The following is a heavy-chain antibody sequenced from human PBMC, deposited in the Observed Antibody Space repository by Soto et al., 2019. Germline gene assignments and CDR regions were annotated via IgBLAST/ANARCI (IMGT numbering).Heavy chain of an antibody. V-gene: IGHV4-30-4*01. CDR1: GGSISSGDYY. J-gene: IGHJ5*02. CDR2: IYYSGST. D-gene: IGHD3-3*01. CDR3: ARGAPKYYDFWSGHNWFDP. Sequence: SETLSLTCTVSGGSISSGDYYWSWIRQPPGKGLEWIGYIYYSGSTYYNPSLKSRVTISVDTSKNQFSLKLSSVTAADTAVYYCARGAPKYYDFWSGHNWFDPWGQGTLVTVSS.